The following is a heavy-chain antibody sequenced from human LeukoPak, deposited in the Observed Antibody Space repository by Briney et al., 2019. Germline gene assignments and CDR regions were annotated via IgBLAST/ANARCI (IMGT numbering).Heavy chain of an antibody. D-gene: IGHD3-22*01. CDR2: IKSKTNGGTT. CDR3: TTWRDISGSYDY. CDR1: GFTFTIAW. J-gene: IGHJ4*02. Sequence: PGGSLRLSCAASGFTFTIAWMSWVRQAPGKGLEWVGRIKSKTNGGTTDYGAAVKGRFTISRDESKNTLFLQMNSLKTEDTAVYYCTTWRDISGSYDYWGQGALVTVSS. V-gene: IGHV3-15*01.